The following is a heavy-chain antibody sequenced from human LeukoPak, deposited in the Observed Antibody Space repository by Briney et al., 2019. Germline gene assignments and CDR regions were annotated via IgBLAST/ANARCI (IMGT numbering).Heavy chain of an antibody. Sequence: ASVKVSCKASGSTFSSYAISWVRQAPGQGLEWMGRIIPIFGTANYAQKFQGRVTITADKSTSTAYMELSSLRSEDTAVYYCARKVPLGYCSGGSCQGWFDPWGQGTLVTVSS. CDR1: GSTFSSYA. V-gene: IGHV1-69*06. D-gene: IGHD2-15*01. CDR2: IIPIFGTA. CDR3: ARKVPLGYCSGGSCQGWFDP. J-gene: IGHJ5*02.